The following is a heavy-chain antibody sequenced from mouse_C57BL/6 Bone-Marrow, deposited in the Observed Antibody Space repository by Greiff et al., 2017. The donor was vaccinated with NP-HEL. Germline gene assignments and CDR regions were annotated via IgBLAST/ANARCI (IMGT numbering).Heavy chain of an antibody. CDR3: AREDYVAWFAY. CDR2: ISYDGSN. CDR1: GYSITSGYY. D-gene: IGHD2-4*01. V-gene: IGHV3-6*01. J-gene: IGHJ3*01. Sequence: EVKLMESGPGLVKPSQSLSLTCSVTGYSITSGYYWNWLRQFPGNKLEWMGYISYDGSNNYNPSLKNRISITRDTSKNQFFLKLNSVTTEDTATYYCAREDYVAWFAYWGQGTLVTVSA.